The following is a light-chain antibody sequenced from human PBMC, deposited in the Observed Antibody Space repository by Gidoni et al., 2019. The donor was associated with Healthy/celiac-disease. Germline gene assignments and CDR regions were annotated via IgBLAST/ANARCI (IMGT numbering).Light chain of an antibody. CDR2: GAS. CDR3: QQYNNWRMYT. CDR1: QSVSSN. J-gene: IGKJ2*01. Sequence: EIVMTQSPATLSVSPGERATLSCRASQSVSSNLAWYQQKPGQAPRLLIYGASPRATGIPARFSGSGSGTEFTLTISSLQSEDFAVYYCQQYNNWRMYTFXQXTKLEIK. V-gene: IGKV3-15*01.